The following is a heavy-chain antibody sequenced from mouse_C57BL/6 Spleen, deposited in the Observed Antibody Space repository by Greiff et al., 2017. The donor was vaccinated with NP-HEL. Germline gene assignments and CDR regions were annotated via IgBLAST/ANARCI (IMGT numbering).Heavy chain of an antibody. J-gene: IGHJ3*01. D-gene: IGHD4-1*01. V-gene: IGHV5-9-1*02. CDR1: GFTFSSYA. Sequence: EVKVVESGEGLVKPGGSLKLSCAASGFTFSSYAMSWVRQTPEKRLEWVAYISSGGDYIYYADTVKGRFTISRDNARNTLYLQMSSLKSEDTAMYYCTRDGGLGRAYWGQGTLVTVSA. CDR2: ISSGGDYI. CDR3: TRDGGLGRAY.